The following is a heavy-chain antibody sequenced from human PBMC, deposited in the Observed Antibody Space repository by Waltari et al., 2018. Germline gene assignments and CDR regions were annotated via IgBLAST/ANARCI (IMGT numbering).Heavy chain of an antibody. V-gene: IGHV1-18*04. CDR1: AYTFTPYG. Sequence: QVQLVQSGAEVKTPRYPVKGSCKASAYTFTPYGIGRGPQAPGPGLEWMGWSNVNNGKTNYANKLQGGVTMTTDTSTTTAYMELRSLRSDDTAVYYCAREAYYDISTGFWGNDYWGQGTLVTVSS. CDR3: AREAYYDISTGFWGNDY. CDR2: SNVNNGKT. D-gene: IGHD3-9*01. J-gene: IGHJ4*02.